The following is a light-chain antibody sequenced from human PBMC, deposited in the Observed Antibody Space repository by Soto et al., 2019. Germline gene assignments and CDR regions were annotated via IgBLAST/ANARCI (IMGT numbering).Light chain of an antibody. Sequence: EIVMTQSPGTLSVSPGERATLSCRASQSVNSNLAWYQQKPGQAPRLLIYGTSTRATGIPARFSGSGSGTEFTLTISSLQSEDFALYYCLQYNNWPPWTFGQGTRVDIK. CDR2: GTS. CDR3: LQYNNWPPWT. CDR1: QSVNSN. J-gene: IGKJ1*01. V-gene: IGKV3-15*01.